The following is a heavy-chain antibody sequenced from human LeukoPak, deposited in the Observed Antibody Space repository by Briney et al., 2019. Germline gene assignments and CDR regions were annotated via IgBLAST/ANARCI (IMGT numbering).Heavy chain of an antibody. CDR2: INHNGNVN. CDR3: ARGGGLDV. CDR1: GFTFSSYW. J-gene: IGHJ6*02. Sequence: GGSLILSCAASGFTFSSYWMNWARQAPGKGLEWVASINHNGNVNYYVDSVKGRSAISRDNAKNSLYLQMSNLRAEDTAVYFCARGGGLDVWGQGATVTVSS. D-gene: IGHD3-16*01. V-gene: IGHV3-7*03.